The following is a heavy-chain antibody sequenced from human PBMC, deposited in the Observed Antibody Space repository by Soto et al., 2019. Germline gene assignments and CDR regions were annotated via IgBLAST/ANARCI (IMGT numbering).Heavy chain of an antibody. J-gene: IGHJ4*02. V-gene: IGHV4-31*03. CDR3: ARGHDYYGSGSYYNAGYYFDY. Sequence: TLSLTCTVSGGSISSGGYYWSWIRQHPGKGLEWIGYIYYSGSTYYNPSLKSRVTISVDTSKNQFSLKLSSVTAADTAVYYCARGHDYYGSGSYYNAGYYFDYWGQGTLVTVSS. D-gene: IGHD3-10*01. CDR2: IYYSGST. CDR1: GGSISSGGYY.